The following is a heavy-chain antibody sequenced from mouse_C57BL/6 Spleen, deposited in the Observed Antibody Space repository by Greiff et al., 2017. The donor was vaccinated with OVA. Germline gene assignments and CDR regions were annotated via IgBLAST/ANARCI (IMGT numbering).Heavy chain of an antibody. CDR2: INPSNGGT. CDR3: ARVATMNAMDD. Sequence: QVQLQQPGPELVKPGASVKLSCKASGYTFTSYWMHWVKQRPGQGLEWIGNINPSNGGTNYNEKFKSKATLTVDKSSSTANMQLNSLTSEDSAFDYYARVATMNAMDDWGQGTSVTVSS. CDR1: GYTFTSYW. D-gene: IGHD2-4*01. V-gene: IGHV1-53*01. J-gene: IGHJ4*01.